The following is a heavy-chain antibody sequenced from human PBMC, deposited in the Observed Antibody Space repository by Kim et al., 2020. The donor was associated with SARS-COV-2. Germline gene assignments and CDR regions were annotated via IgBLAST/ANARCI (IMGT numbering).Heavy chain of an antibody. D-gene: IGHD3-22*01. V-gene: IGHV4-34*01. CDR2: INHSGST. CDR3: ARLHYFDSSGYYGNDAFDI. Sequence: SETLSLTCVVYGGSFSAYYWSWIRQPPGKGLEWIADINHSGSTNYNPSLKSRVTISVDTSKNQFSLKLRSVTAADTAVYYCARLHYFDSSGYYGNDAFDIWGQGTMVTVSS. J-gene: IGHJ3*02. CDR1: GGSFSAYY.